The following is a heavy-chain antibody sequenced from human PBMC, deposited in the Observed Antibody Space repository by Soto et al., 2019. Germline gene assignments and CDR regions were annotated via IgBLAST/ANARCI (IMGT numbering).Heavy chain of an antibody. V-gene: IGHV4-30-4*01. CDR1: GGSISSGDFY. Sequence: SETLSLTCTVSGGSISSGDFYWSWIRQPPGKGLEWIGYIYYSGSTYYNPSLKGRVTISVDTSKNQFSLKLSSVTAADTAVYYCARMGSGYNRVDAFDIWGQGTMVTVSS. D-gene: IGHD3-22*01. J-gene: IGHJ3*02. CDR2: IYYSGST. CDR3: ARMGSGYNRVDAFDI.